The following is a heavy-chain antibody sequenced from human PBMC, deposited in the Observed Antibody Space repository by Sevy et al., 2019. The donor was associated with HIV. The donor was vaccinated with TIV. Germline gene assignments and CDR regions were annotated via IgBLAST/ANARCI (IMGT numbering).Heavy chain of an antibody. D-gene: IGHD6-19*01. CDR3: TIALAIVFDY. CDR2: IRSKANSYAT. J-gene: IGHJ4*02. V-gene: IGHV3-73*01. CDR1: GFTFSGSA. Sequence: GGSLRLSCAASGFTFSGSAMHWVRQASGKGLEWVGRIRSKANSYATAYAASVKGRFTISRDDSKNTAYLQMNSLKTEDTAVYYCTIALAIVFDYWGQGTLVTVSS.